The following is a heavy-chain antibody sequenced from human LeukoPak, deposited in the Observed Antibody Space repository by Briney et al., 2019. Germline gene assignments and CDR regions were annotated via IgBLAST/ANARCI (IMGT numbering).Heavy chain of an antibody. CDR1: GGTFSSYA. CDR3: ARVSTIFGVNDY. J-gene: IGHJ4*02. D-gene: IGHD3-3*01. CDR2: IIPILGIA. V-gene: IGHV1-69*04. Sequence: GASVKVSCKASGGTFSSYAISWVRPAPGQGLEWMGRIIPILGIANYAQKFQGRVTITADKSTSTAYMELSSLRSEDTAVYYCARVSTIFGVNDYWGQGTLVTVSS.